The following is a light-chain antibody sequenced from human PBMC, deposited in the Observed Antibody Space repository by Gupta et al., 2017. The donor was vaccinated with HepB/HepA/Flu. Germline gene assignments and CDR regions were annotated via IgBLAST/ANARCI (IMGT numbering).Light chain of an antibody. V-gene: IGKV3-20*01. CDR1: RILSSSH. CDR2: GPS. CDR3: HHFGYSPWT. Sequence: LSCGASRILSSSHLAWYQQKPGQAPRLLVYGPSSRATGIPERFSGSGSGTDFILTISRLEPDDFAVYYCHHFGYSPWTFGQGTKVEIK. J-gene: IGKJ1*01.